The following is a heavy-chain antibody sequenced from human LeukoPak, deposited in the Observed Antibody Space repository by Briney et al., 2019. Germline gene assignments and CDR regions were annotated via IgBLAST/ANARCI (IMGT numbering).Heavy chain of an antibody. CDR3: ATHGSAHYFMDV. V-gene: IGHV3-23*01. D-gene: IGHD2-2*03. CDR2: ISGSGGYT. J-gene: IGHJ6*03. Sequence: GGSLRLSCAASKFTFSTFSMSWVRQAPGKGLEWVSSISGSGGYTYYADSVKGRFTISRDNSRNTLYLQMNSLRAEDTAVYYCATHGSAHYFMDVWGKGTTVTISS. CDR1: KFTFSTFS.